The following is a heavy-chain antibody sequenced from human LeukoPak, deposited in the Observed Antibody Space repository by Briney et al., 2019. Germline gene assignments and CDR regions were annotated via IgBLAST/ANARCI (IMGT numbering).Heavy chain of an antibody. Sequence: SETLSLTCTVSGGSIRSYYWSWIRQPPGKGLEWIAYIYYSGSTNYNPSLKSRVTISVDTSKNQFSLKLSSVTAADTAVYYCAREEALGSGSFDYWGQGTLVTVSS. V-gene: IGHV4-59*01. D-gene: IGHD1-26*01. CDR2: IYYSGST. CDR3: AREEALGSGSFDY. J-gene: IGHJ4*02. CDR1: GGSIRSYY.